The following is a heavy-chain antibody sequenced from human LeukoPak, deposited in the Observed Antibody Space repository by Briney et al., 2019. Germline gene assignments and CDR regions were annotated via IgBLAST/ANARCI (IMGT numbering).Heavy chain of an antibody. J-gene: IGHJ6*02. D-gene: IGHD6-13*01. Sequence: SETLSLTCTVSGGSISSSSYYWGWIRQPPGKGLEWIGSIYYSGSTYYNPSLKSRVTISVDTSKNQFSLKLSSVTAADTAVYYCARHYSSSWYQYYYYGMDVWGQGTTVTVSS. CDR3: ARHYSSSWYQYYYYGMDV. CDR1: GGSISSSSYY. V-gene: IGHV4-39*07. CDR2: IYYSGST.